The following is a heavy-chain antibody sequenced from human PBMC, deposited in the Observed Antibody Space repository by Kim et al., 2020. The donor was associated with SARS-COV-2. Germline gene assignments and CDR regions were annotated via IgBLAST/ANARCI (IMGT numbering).Heavy chain of an antibody. CDR2: IYYSGST. CDR3: ASLGVSRRGAYYFDY. CDR1: GGSISSSSYY. D-gene: IGHD3-16*01. J-gene: IGHJ4*02. V-gene: IGHV4-39*07. Sequence: SETLSLTCTVSGGSISSSSYYWGWIRQPPGKGLEWIGSIYYSGSTYYNPSLKSRVTISVDTSKNQFSLKLSSVTAADTAVYYCASLGVSRRGAYYFDYWGQGTLVTVSS.